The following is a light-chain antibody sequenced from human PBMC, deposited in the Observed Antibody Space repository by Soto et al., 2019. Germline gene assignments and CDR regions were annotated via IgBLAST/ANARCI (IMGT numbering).Light chain of an antibody. CDR1: QSVTNNY. Sequence: EFVLTQSPGTLSLSPGERATLSCRASQSVTNNYLAWYQQKTGQAPRLLIYGASSRVIGIPDRFSGSGSGTDFTLTISRLEPEDFAMYYCQQYGSLCTFGQGTKVEFK. J-gene: IGKJ1*01. CDR3: QQYGSLCT. V-gene: IGKV3-20*01. CDR2: GAS.